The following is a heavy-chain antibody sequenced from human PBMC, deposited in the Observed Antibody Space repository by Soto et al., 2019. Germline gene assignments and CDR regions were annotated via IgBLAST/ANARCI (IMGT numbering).Heavy chain of an antibody. CDR1: GGSFSGYY. Sequence: QVQLQQWGAGLLKPSETLSLTCAVYGGSFSGYYWSWIRQPPGKGLEWIGESNHVGSTNYNPSLKSRVTMSVDPSKNQFSRRLPSVTAADTAVYYWARVLIAGVTTDWGQGTLVIVSS. D-gene: IGHD5-18*01. J-gene: IGHJ4*02. CDR3: ARVLIAGVTTD. CDR2: SNHVGST. V-gene: IGHV4-34*01.